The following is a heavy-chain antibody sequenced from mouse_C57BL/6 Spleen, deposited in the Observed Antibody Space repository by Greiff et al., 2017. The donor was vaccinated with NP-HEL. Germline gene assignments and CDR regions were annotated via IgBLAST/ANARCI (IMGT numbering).Heavy chain of an antibody. Sequence: VQLQQSGPELVKPGASVKISCKASGYAFSSSWMNWVKRRPGKGLEWIGRIYPGDGDTNYNGKFKGKATLTADKSSSTAYMQLSSLTSEDSAVYFCARSPYPWFAYWGQGTLVTVSA. CDR1: GYAFSSSW. CDR3: ARSPYPWFAY. CDR2: IYPGDGDT. D-gene: IGHD6-5*01. J-gene: IGHJ3*01. V-gene: IGHV1-82*01.